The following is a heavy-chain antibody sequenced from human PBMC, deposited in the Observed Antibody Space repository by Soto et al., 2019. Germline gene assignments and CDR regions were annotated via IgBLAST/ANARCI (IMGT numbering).Heavy chain of an antibody. CDR1: GFTFSSYA. J-gene: IGHJ4*02. V-gene: IGHV3-23*01. Sequence: GGSLRLSCAASGFTFSSYAMSWVRQAPGKGLEWVSAISGSGGSTYYADSVKGRFTISRDNSKNTLYPQMNSLRAEDTAVYYCAKDKKIDWLLGFDYWGQGTLVTVYS. D-gene: IGHD3-9*01. CDR3: AKDKKIDWLLGFDY. CDR2: ISGSGGST.